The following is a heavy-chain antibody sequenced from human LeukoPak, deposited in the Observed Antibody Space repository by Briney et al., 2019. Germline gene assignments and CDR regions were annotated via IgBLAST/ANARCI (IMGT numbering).Heavy chain of an antibody. V-gene: IGHV3-53*01. CDR1: GFTVSSNY. CDR2: SYSGGST. D-gene: IGHD5-18*01. Sequence: GGSLRLSCAASGFTVSSNYMSWVRQAPGKGLEWVSVSYSGGSTYYADSVKGRFTISRDNSKNTLYLQMNSLRAEDTAVYYCARGRDTAMVNFDYWGQGTLVTVSS. J-gene: IGHJ4*02. CDR3: ARGRDTAMVNFDY.